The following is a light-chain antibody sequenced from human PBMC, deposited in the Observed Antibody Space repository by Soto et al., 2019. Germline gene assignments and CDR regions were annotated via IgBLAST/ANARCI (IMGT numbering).Light chain of an antibody. Sequence: QSALTQPASVSGSPGQSITISCTGTSSDVGGYNYVSWYQQHPGKAPKLIIYEVCNRPSGVSNRFSGSKYGNTVSLTISGLQAEDEADYYCSSHTSSSTHVVCGGGTKLTVL. CDR2: EVC. V-gene: IGLV2-14*01. J-gene: IGLJ2*01. CDR1: SSDVGGYNY. CDR3: SSHTSSSTHVV.